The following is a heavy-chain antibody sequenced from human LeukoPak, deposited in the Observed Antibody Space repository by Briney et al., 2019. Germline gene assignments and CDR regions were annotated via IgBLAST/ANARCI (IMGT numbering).Heavy chain of an antibody. D-gene: IGHD5-24*01. Sequence: SETLSLTCTVSGGSISNYYWSWIRQPPGKGLEWIGYIYYSGTTYYNPSLKSRVTISVDTSKNQFSLKLSSVTATDTAVYYCARRGDGYNSDGFDLWGQGTMVTVFS. V-gene: IGHV4-59*08. J-gene: IGHJ3*01. CDR2: IYYSGTT. CDR3: ARRGDGYNSDGFDL. CDR1: GGSISNYY.